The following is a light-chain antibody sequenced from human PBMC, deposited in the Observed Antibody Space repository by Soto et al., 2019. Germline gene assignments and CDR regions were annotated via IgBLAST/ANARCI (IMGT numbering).Light chain of an antibody. V-gene: IGKV1-27*01. CDR3: QKCYVAPFP. CDR1: QDIGNF. J-gene: IGKJ4*01. CDR2: AAS. Sequence: ILMTQSPSSLSACVGDRVTITCRASQDIGNFLAWYPQKPGKVPKLLIYAASTLQSGVPSWFSGSGSGTDVTLTLSSLQPEDGATYYCQKCYVAPFPVGGWKKVQIK.